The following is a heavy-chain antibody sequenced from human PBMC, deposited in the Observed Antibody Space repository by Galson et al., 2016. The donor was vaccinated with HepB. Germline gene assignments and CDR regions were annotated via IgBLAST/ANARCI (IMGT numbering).Heavy chain of an antibody. V-gene: IGHV4-4*02. D-gene: IGHD1-26*01. CDR3: ARDTGGIVGATNDAFDI. Sequence: ETLSLTCAVSGGSISRSNWWSWVRQPPGKGLEWIGEIHHSGSTNYNPSLKSRVSISVEKSKNQFSLKLSSVTAADTAVYYCARDTGGIVGATNDAFDIWGQGTMVTVSS. J-gene: IGHJ3*02. CDR2: IHHSGST. CDR1: GGSISRSNW.